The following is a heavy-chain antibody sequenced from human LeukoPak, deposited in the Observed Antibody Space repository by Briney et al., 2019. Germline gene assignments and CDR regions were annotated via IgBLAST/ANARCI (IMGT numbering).Heavy chain of an antibody. Sequence: GGSLRLSCVVSGFTFSNAWMSWVRQAPGKGLEWVGRIKSKTAGGTIDYAAPVKGRFTISREDSENTLYLQMNSLKTEDTGVYYCTSIAAAGYNDYWGQGILVTVSS. J-gene: IGHJ4*02. D-gene: IGHD6-13*01. CDR1: GFTFSNAW. CDR2: IKSKTAGGTI. V-gene: IGHV3-15*01. CDR3: TSIAAAGYNDY.